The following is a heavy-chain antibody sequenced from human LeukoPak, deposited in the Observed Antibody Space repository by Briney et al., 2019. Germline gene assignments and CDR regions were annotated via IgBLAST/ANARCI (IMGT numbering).Heavy chain of an antibody. CDR3: ARGLYYHMDV. Sequence: TGRSLRLSCAASGFTFNDFWMHWARQAPGKGLVWVSRINRDGSSTICADSVKGRFTISRDTAKNTLYLHMNNLRVEDTALHYCARGLYYHMDVWGQGTAVTVSS. J-gene: IGHJ6*02. CDR1: GFTFNDFW. V-gene: IGHV3-74*01. CDR2: INRDGSST.